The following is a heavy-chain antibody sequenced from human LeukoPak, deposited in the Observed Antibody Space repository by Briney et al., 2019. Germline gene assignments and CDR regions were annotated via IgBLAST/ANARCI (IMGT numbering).Heavy chain of an antibody. CDR3: ARARDFWSSLKYMDV. CDR1: GGSFSGYY. Sequence: PSETLSLTCAVYGGSFSGYYWSWIRQPPGKGLEWIGEINHSGSTNYNPSLKSRVTISVDTSKNQFSLKLSSVTAADTAVYYCARARDFWSSLKYMDVWGKGTTVTVSS. V-gene: IGHV4-34*01. D-gene: IGHD3-3*01. CDR2: INHSGST. J-gene: IGHJ6*03.